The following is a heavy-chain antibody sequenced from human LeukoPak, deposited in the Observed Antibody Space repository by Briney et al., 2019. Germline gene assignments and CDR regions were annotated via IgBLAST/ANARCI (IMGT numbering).Heavy chain of an antibody. Sequence: ASVKVSCKASGFTFTSYGFSWVRQAPGQGLECMGWISGYNGNTDYAQKFQGRVTMTTDKSSSTAYMELRSLRPDDTAVYYCAREVYCSSTSCAYYLDYWGQGTLVTVSS. J-gene: IGHJ4*02. V-gene: IGHV1-18*01. CDR1: GFTFTSYG. CDR3: AREVYCSSTSCAYYLDY. CDR2: ISGYNGNT. D-gene: IGHD2-2*01.